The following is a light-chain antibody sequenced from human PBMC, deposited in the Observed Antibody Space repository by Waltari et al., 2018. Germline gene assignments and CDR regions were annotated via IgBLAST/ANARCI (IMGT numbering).Light chain of an antibody. Sequence: QSALTQPASVSGSPGQSLTISCTGTSSDVGSYNLVSWYQQHPGKAPKLMIYEGSTRPSGVSKRFSGSKSGNTASLTISGLQAEDEADYYCCSYTAGSTWVFGGGTKLTVL. CDR1: SSDVGSYNL. CDR3: CSYTAGSTWV. CDR2: EGS. J-gene: IGLJ3*02. V-gene: IGLV2-23*01.